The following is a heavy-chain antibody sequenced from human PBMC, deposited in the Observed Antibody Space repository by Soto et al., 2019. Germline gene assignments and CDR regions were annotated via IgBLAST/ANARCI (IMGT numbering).Heavy chain of an antibody. V-gene: IGHV5-51*01. CDR2: IYPGDSDT. J-gene: IGHJ6*02. CDR1: GYTFTNYW. D-gene: IGHD1-26*01. CDR3: ASHSGNYRPLKSTIYYYYGMDV. Sequence: GESLKISCKGSGYTFTNYWIGWVRQMPGKGLEWMGIIYPGDSDTRYSPSFEGRVTISADKSITTAYLQWSSLKASDTAMYYCASHSGNYRPLKSTIYYYYGMDVWGQGTTVAVS.